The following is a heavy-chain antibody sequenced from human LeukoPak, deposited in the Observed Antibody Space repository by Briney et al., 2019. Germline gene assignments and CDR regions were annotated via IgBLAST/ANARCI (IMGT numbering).Heavy chain of an antibody. J-gene: IGHJ5*02. Sequence: SETLSLTCAVSGGSISSYYWSWIRQPPGKGLEWIGYIYYSGSTNYNPSLKSRVTISVDTSKNQFSLKLSSVTAADTAVYYCASAGYSSSWSWFDPWGQGTLVTVSS. CDR2: IYYSGST. D-gene: IGHD6-13*01. CDR1: GGSISSYY. V-gene: IGHV4-59*01. CDR3: ASAGYSSSWSWFDP.